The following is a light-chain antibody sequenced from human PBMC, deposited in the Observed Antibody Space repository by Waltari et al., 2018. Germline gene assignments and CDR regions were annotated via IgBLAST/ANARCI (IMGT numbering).Light chain of an antibody. Sequence: DVVMTQSPLSLPVTLGQPASISCRSSQSLVHSDGNTYLNWFQQRPGQSPMRLIYKVSNRDSGVPDRFSGSGSGTDFTLKISRVEAEDVGVYYCMQGTHWPPRWTFGQGTKVEIK. CDR2: KVS. CDR3: MQGTHWPPRWT. J-gene: IGKJ1*01. V-gene: IGKV2-30*02. CDR1: QSLVHSDGNTY.